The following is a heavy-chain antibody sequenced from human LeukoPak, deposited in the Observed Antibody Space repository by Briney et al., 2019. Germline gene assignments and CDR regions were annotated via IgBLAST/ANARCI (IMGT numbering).Heavy chain of an antibody. CDR3: ARHRDYSGSRYFDY. J-gene: IGHJ4*02. CDR1: GYSFTTYW. CDR2: IYPGDSDT. V-gene: IGHV5-51*01. D-gene: IGHD4-23*01. Sequence: VESLKISCKGSGYSFTTYWIGWVREMPGKGLEWMGVIYPGDSDTRYIPSFQGQVTISADRSTTTAYLQWNSLKASDTAMYYCARHRDYSGSRYFDYWGQGTLVTVSS.